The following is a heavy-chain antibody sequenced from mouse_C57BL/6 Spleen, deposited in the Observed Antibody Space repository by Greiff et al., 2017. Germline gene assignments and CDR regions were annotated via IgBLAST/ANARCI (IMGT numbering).Heavy chain of an antibody. CDR3: ARNSFYYDYDVLAY. CDR2: IYPRDGST. D-gene: IGHD2-4*01. J-gene: IGHJ3*01. CDR1: GYTFTDHT. V-gene: IGHV1-78*01. Sequence: VKLMESDAELVKPGASVKISCKFSGYTFTDHTIHWMKQRPEQGLEWIGYIYPRDGSTKYNEKFKGKATLTADKSSSTAYMQLNSLTSEDSAVYFCARNSFYYDYDVLAYWGQGTLVTVSA.